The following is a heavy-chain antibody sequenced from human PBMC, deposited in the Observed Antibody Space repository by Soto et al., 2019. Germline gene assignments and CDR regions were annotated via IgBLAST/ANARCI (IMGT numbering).Heavy chain of an antibody. V-gene: IGHV4-30-2*01. J-gene: IGHJ6*02. CDR2: IDHSGST. CDR1: GGSINSGDYA. D-gene: IGHD6-13*01. CDR3: AGIRIAAAGGGLDV. Sequence: LQLQESGSGLVKPSQTLSLTCGVSGGSINSGDYAWSWIRQPPGKGLEWMGYIDHSGSTYYNPSLKSRVTILVDRYKNQFSLKLSSVTAADTAVYYCAGIRIAAAGGGLDVWGQGTTVTVSS.